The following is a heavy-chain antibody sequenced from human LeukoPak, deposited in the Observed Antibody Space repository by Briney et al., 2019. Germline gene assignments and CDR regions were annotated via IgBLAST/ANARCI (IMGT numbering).Heavy chain of an antibody. CDR2: ISFDGSDA. V-gene: IGHV3-74*01. Sequence: GGSLRLSCAASGFTFSGFWMHWVRQAPGKGLVWVSCISFDGSDATYADSVKGRFTISRDNAKNTLHLQMDSLTVEDTAVYCCARDSVYYFDYWGQGTLVTVSS. CDR1: GFTFSGFW. J-gene: IGHJ4*02. CDR3: ARDSVYYFDY. D-gene: IGHD1-14*01.